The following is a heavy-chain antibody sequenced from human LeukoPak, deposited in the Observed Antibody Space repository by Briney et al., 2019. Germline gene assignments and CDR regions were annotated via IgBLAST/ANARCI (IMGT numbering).Heavy chain of an antibody. Sequence: GGSLRLSCAASGFTFSNYAMSWVRQAPEKGLEWVSVIYSGGATYYADSVKGRFTVSRDNSKNTVYLQMNSLRAEDTAIYYCARERDSSGYILAYWGQGTLVTVSS. V-gene: IGHV3-23*03. CDR2: IYSGGAT. J-gene: IGHJ4*02. CDR3: ARERDSSGYILAY. CDR1: GFTFSNYA. D-gene: IGHD3-22*01.